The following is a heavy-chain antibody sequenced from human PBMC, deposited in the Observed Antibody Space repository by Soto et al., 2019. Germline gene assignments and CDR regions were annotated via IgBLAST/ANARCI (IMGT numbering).Heavy chain of an antibody. D-gene: IGHD3-22*01. J-gene: IGHJ4*02. CDR3: ASHILDYYDSSGPY. V-gene: IGHV4-39*01. Sequence: SETLSLTCTVSGGSISNGNAYWGWIRQSPGKGLEWIGSVYFTGTTHYNPSLKSRVTISVDTSKNQFSLNLSSVTAADTAVYYCASHILDYYDSSGPYWGQGTLVTVSS. CDR1: GGSISNGNAY. CDR2: VYFTGTT.